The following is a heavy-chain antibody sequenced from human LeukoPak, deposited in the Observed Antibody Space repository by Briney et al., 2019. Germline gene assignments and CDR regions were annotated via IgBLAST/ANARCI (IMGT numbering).Heavy chain of an antibody. Sequence: PGGSLRLSCAASGFTFDDYGMSWVRQAPGKGLEWVSGINWNGGSTGYADSVKGRFTISRDNSKNTLYLQMNSLRAEDTAVYYCAKDQLRGDYWGQGTLVTVSS. D-gene: IGHD1-26*01. CDR1: GFTFDDYG. CDR2: INWNGGST. V-gene: IGHV3-20*04. CDR3: AKDQLRGDY. J-gene: IGHJ4*02.